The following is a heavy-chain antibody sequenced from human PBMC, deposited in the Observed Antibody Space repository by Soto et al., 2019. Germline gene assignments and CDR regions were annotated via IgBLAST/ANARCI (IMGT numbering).Heavy chain of an antibody. CDR1: GYTFTSYD. Sequence: ASVKVSCKASGYTFTSYDINWVRQATGQGLEWMGWMNPNSGNTGYAQKFQGRITMTRNTSISTAYMELSSLRSEDTAVYYCARGGRYSSSSGEGYYYGMDVWGQGXTVTVYS. J-gene: IGHJ6*02. V-gene: IGHV1-8*01. CDR3: ARGGRYSSSSGEGYYYGMDV. D-gene: IGHD6-6*01. CDR2: MNPNSGNT.